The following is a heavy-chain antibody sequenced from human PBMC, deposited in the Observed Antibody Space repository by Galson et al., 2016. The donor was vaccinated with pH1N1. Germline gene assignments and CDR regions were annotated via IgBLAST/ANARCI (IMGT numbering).Heavy chain of an antibody. J-gene: IGHJ4*02. CDR2: INQDGSEK. CDR3: ARDRGAGTSSNY. CDR1: GFTFTSYW. V-gene: IGHV3-7*01. D-gene: IGHD1-1*01. Sequence: SLRLSCAASGFTFTSYWMHWVRQAPGKGLEWVTHINQDGSEKYYVDSVKGRFTISRDNAKNSLYLQVNSLRAEDTAVYYCARDRGAGTSSNYWGQGTLVTVSS.